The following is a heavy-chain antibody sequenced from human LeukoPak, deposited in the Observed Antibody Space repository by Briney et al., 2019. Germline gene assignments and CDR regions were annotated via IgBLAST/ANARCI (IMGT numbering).Heavy chain of an antibody. Sequence: ASVKVSCKASGYTFTGYFMHWVRQAPGQGPEWMGWINPNSGGTNQAQKFQGRVNMTRDTSIRRAYMEVSRLRSDDTAVYYCARGNGELDYWGQGTLVTVSS. V-gene: IGHV1-2*02. J-gene: IGHJ4*02. D-gene: IGHD2-8*01. CDR3: ARGNGELDY. CDR1: GYTFTGYF. CDR2: INPNSGGT.